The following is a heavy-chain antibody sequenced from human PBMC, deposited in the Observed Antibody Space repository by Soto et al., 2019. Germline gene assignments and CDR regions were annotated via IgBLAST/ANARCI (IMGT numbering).Heavy chain of an antibody. CDR2: IHNDGSTT. CDR3: ARDNWNSY. CDR1: W. D-gene: IGHD1-7*01. Sequence: WVDWVRQAPEKGLMWVSSIHNDGSTTRYADSVKGRFTISRDNAKNTLYLQMSSLRVEDTAGYSCARDNWNSYWGQGNLVSVSS. V-gene: IGHV3-74*01. J-gene: IGHJ4*01.